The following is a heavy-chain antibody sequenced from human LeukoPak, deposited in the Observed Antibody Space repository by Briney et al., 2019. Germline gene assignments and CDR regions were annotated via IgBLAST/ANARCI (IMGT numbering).Heavy chain of an antibody. J-gene: IGHJ6*02. D-gene: IGHD3-16*01. CDR1: GFTFSSYA. V-gene: IGHV3-15*01. Sequence: PGGSLRLSCAASGFTFSSYAMSWVRQAPGKGLEWVGRIKSKTDGGTTDYAAPVKGRFTISRDDSKNTLYLQMNSLKTEDTAVYYCTTDGFIRVYYYYGMDVWGQGTTVTVSS. CDR2: IKSKTDGGTT. CDR3: TTDGFIRVYYYYGMDV.